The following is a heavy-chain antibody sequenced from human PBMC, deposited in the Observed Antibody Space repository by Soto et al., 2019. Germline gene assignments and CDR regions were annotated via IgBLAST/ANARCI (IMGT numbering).Heavy chain of an antibody. D-gene: IGHD3-3*01. V-gene: IGHV4-59*08. Sequence: PWETRSLTCTVSGGSINGCYWSWIRQPPGEGLEWIGYIFDSGSTYYNPSLKSRVTISVDTSKNQFSLKLSSVTAADTAVYYCARRKGADFWSGYFVHDVNYMDVWGKGTTVTVSS. CDR2: IFDSGST. J-gene: IGHJ6*03. CDR3: ARRKGADFWSGYFVHDVNYMDV. CDR1: GGSINGCY.